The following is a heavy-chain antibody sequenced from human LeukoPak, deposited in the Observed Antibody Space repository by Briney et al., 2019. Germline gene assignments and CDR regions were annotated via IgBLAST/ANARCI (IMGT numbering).Heavy chain of an antibody. J-gene: IGHJ6*02. CDR2: IWYDGSNK. D-gene: IGHD3-22*01. CDR3: AREDHSSGYYNENYYYYYGMDV. V-gene: IGHV3-33*01. CDR1: GFTFSSYG. Sequence: GGSLRLSCAASGFTFSSYGMHWVRQAPGKGLEWVAVIWYDGSNKYYADSVKGRFTISRDNSKNTLYLQMNSLRAEDTAVYYCAREDHSSGYYNENYYYYYGMDVWGQGTTVTVSS.